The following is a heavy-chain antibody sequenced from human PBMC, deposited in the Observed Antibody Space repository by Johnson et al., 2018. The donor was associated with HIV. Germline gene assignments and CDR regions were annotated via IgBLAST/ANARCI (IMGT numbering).Heavy chain of an antibody. J-gene: IGHJ3*01. CDR2: IQYDGSDK. CDR1: GFIFRTNG. V-gene: IGHV3-30*02. Sequence: MQLVESGGGVVQPGGPLRLSCAASGFIFRTNGMHWVRQAPGKGLEWVSFIQYDGSDKSYADSVEGRFTISRDNSKNTLYLQMNNLRTEDTGLYYCAKDGGKWSYSFDVWGQGTMVSVSS. D-gene: IGHD2-8*01. CDR3: AKDGGKWSYSFDV.